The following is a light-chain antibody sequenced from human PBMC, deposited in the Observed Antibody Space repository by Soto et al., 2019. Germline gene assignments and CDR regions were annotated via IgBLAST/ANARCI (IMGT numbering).Light chain of an antibody. CDR1: SSNIGAGYD. CDR2: GNR. CDR3: QSYDSSLSSYV. Sequence: QSVLTQPPSVSGAPGQRVTISCTGSSSNIGAGYDVHWYQQLPGTAPKLLMYGNRNRPSGVHDRFSGSKSGTSASLAITGLQAEDEADYYCQSYDSSLSSYVFGTGTKVTVL. V-gene: IGLV1-40*01. J-gene: IGLJ1*01.